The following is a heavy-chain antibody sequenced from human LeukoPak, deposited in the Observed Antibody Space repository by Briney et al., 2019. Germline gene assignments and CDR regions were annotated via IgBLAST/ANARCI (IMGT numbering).Heavy chain of an antibody. Sequence: GGSLRLSCAASGFTFSTYEMNWVRQAPGKGMEWISYIHSSRPITHYADSVKGRFTISRDNAKNSLYLQMNSLRAEDTAVYYCVREAPDPFDYWGQGTLVTVSS. CDR3: VREAPDPFDY. CDR2: IHSSRPIT. V-gene: IGHV3-48*03. J-gene: IGHJ4*02. CDR1: GFTFSTYE.